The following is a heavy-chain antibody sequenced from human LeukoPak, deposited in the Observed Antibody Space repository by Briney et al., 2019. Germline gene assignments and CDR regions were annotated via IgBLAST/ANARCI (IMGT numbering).Heavy chain of an antibody. CDR3: ATCSSICALSGMGY. CDR1: GFTFSSYA. D-gene: IGHD2-2*01. Sequence: GGSLRLSCAASGFTFSSYAMSWVRQAPGKGLEWVSAISGSGDSTYYGDSVKGRFTISRDNSKDTLYLQMNSLRAEDTAVYFCATCSSICALSGMGYWGQGTMVTVSS. V-gene: IGHV3-23*01. J-gene: IGHJ4*02. CDR2: ISGSGDST.